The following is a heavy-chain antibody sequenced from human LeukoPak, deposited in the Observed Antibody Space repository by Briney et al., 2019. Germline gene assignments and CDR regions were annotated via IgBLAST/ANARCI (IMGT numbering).Heavy chain of an antibody. V-gene: IGHV4-59*01. Sequence: SETLSLTCTVSGGSISSYYWSWIRQPPGKGLEWIGYIYYSGSTNYNPSLKSRVTISVDTSKNQFSLKLSSVTAADTAVYYCAREVATIRGNWFDPWGQGTLVTVSS. CDR1: GGSISSYY. CDR2: IYYSGST. CDR3: AREVATIRGNWFDP. D-gene: IGHD5-24*01. J-gene: IGHJ5*02.